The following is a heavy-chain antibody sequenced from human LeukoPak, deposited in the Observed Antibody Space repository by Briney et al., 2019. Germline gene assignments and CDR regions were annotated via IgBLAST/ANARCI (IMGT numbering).Heavy chain of an antibody. CDR1: GGSISSYY. D-gene: IGHD3-22*01. J-gene: IGHJ4*02. Sequence: SDTLSLTCTVAGGSISSYYWSWIRQPAGKGLEWIGRIYTSGSTNYNPSLKSRVTMSVDTSRNQFSLKLSSVTAADTAVYYCARGEGSSGYYGYWGQGTLVTVSS. V-gene: IGHV4-4*07. CDR3: ARGEGSSGYYGY. CDR2: IYTSGST.